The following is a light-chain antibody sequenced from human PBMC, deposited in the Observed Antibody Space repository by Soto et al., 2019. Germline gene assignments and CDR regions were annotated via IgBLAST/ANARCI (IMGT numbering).Light chain of an antibody. CDR1: QDINTY. CDR3: QQRKSYPIT. Sequence: DIQLTQSPSFLSASVGDRVTITCRASQDINTYLAWYQQKPGKAPKLLIFAASTLQNGVPSRFSGSGSGTEFTVTFTSLQPEDFATYSCQQRKSYPITFGQGTRLEIK. V-gene: IGKV1-9*01. CDR2: AAS. J-gene: IGKJ5*01.